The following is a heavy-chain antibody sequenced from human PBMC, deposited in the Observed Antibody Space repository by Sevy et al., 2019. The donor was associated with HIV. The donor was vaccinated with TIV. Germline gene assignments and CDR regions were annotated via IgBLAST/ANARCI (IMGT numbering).Heavy chain of an antibody. V-gene: IGHV3-11*01. CDR3: ARDFVAGNYCDY. CDR1: GFTFSDYY. J-gene: IGHJ4*02. Sequence: GGSLRLSCAASGFTFSDYYMSWIRQAPGKGLEWISYVSSSGSVRYYVDSVKGRFTISRDNAKNSLYLQMNSLRADDTAVYCCARDFVAGNYCDYWGQGTLVTVSS. CDR2: VSSSGSVR. D-gene: IGHD6-19*01.